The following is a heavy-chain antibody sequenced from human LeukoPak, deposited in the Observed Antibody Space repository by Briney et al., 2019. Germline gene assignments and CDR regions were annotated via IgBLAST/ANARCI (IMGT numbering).Heavy chain of an antibody. V-gene: IGHV3-30*18. CDR2: ISYDGSNK. Sequence: GGSLRLSCAASGFTFSSYGMHWVRQAPGKRLEWVAVISYDGSNKYYADSVKGRFTISRDNSKNTLYLQMNSLRAEDTAVYYCAKEVFRGKAFDIWGQGTMVTVSS. CDR1: GFTFSSYG. CDR3: AKEVFRGKAFDI. J-gene: IGHJ3*02. D-gene: IGHD5-24*01.